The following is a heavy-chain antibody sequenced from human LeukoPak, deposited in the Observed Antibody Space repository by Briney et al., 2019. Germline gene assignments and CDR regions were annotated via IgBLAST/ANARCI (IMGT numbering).Heavy chain of an antibody. J-gene: IGHJ3*02. CDR3: ARGWLLLRAFDI. CDR1: GGSISSYY. Sequence: SETLSLTCTVSGGSISSYYWSWIRQPPGKGLEWIGYIYYSGSTNHNPSLKSRVTISVDTSKNQFSLKLSSVTAADTAVYYCARGWLLLRAFDIWGQGTMVTVSS. D-gene: IGHD3-22*01. CDR2: IYYSGST. V-gene: IGHV4-59*01.